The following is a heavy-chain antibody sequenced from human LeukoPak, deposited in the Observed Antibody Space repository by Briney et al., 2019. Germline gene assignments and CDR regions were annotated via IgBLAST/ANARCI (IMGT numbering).Heavy chain of an antibody. J-gene: IGHJ3*02. CDR2: IHYSGST. CDR1: DGSIGTYY. D-gene: IGHD1-26*01. CDR3: ARVFEVGASIIYAFDI. Sequence: KPSETLSLTCSVSDGSIGTYYWSWIRQPPGKGLEWIGNIHYSGSTNYNPSLKSLLTILVDTSKNQFSLKLSSVTAADTAVYYCARVFEVGASIIYAFDIWGQGTMVTVSS. V-gene: IGHV4-59*01.